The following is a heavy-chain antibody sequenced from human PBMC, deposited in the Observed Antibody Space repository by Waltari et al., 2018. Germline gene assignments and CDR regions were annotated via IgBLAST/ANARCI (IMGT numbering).Heavy chain of an antibody. Sequence: EVQLLESGGGLVQPGGSLRLSCAASGFTFSSYAMSWVRQAPGKGLEWVSAIRGSGGSTYYADSVKGRFTISRDNSKNTLYLQMNSLRAEDTAVYYCAKDPYGSGSYLADYWGQGTLVTVSS. J-gene: IGHJ4*02. D-gene: IGHD3-10*01. CDR3: AKDPYGSGSYLADY. V-gene: IGHV3-23*01. CDR1: GFTFSSYA. CDR2: IRGSGGST.